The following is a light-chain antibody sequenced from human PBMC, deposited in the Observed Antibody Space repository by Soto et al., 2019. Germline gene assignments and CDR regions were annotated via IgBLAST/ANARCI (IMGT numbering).Light chain of an antibody. CDR3: QTWDNGIGV. Sequence: QPVLTQSPSASASLGASVKLTCTLSSGHINYAIAWHQQQPEKGPRYLMRVNSDGTQIKGDGVPDRFSGSSSGTERYLTSFNPQSEDEADYHCQTWDNGIGVFGGGTKLTVL. CDR2: VNSDGTQ. V-gene: IGLV4-69*02. CDR1: SGHINYA. J-gene: IGLJ3*02.